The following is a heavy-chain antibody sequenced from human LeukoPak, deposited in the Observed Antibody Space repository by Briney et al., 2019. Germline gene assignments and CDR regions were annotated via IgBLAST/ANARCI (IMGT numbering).Heavy chain of an antibody. V-gene: IGHV1-3*01. J-gene: IGHJ4*02. D-gene: IGHD5-18*01. Sequence: ASVKVSCKASGYTFTSYAMHWVRQAPGQRLEWMGWINAGNGNTKYSQEFQGRVTMTTDTSTGTAYMELRSLRSDDTGMYYCAREGGYTPMVKFDSWGQGTLVTVSS. CDR3: AREGGYTPMVKFDS. CDR1: GYTFTSYA. CDR2: INAGNGNT.